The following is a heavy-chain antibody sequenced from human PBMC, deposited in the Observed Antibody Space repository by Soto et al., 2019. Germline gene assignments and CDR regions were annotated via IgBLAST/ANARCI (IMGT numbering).Heavy chain of an antibody. V-gene: IGHV1-18*04. CDR1: GYTFTSYG. Sequence: GASVKVSCKASGYTFTSYGISWVRQAPGQGLEWMGWISAYNGNTNYAQKLQGRVTMTTDTSTSTAYTELRSLRSADTGVYYCARDRLRFLEWPLDYWGQGTLVTVSS. CDR3: ARDRLRFLEWPLDY. D-gene: IGHD3-3*01. J-gene: IGHJ4*02. CDR2: ISAYNGNT.